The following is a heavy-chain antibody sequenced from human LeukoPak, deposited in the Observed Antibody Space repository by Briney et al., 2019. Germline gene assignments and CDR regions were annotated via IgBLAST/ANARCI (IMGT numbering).Heavy chain of an antibody. CDR2: IYYSGST. CDR3: AQEGGYSYGYINF. Sequence: PSETLSLTCTVSGGSISSSSYYWGWIRQPPGKRLEWIGSIYYSGSTYYYPSLKSRVTISVDTSKNQFSLKLSSVTAADTAVYYCAQEGGYSYGYINFWGQGTLVTVSS. CDR1: GGSISSSSYY. V-gene: IGHV4-39*01. D-gene: IGHD5-18*01. J-gene: IGHJ4*02.